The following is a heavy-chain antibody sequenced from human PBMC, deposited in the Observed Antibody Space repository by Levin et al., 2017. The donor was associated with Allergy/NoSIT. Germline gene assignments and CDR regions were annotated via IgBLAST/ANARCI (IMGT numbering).Heavy chain of an antibody. D-gene: IGHD3-16*01. V-gene: IGHV3-23*01. Sequence: PGGSLRLSCAASGFTFSSYAMSWVRQAPGKGLEWVSAISGSGGSTYYADSVKGRFTISRDNSKNTLYLQMNSLRAEDTAVYYCAGGSSAQSEDYYYYYGMDVWGQGTTVTVSS. J-gene: IGHJ6*02. CDR3: AGGSSAQSEDYYYYYGMDV. CDR2: ISGSGGST. CDR1: GFTFSSYA.